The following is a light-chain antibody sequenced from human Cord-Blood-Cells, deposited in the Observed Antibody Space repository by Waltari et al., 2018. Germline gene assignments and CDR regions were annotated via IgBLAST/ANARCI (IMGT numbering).Light chain of an antibody. V-gene: IGKV1-39*01. CDR3: QQSYSTAGT. CDR2: AAS. J-gene: IGKJ1*01. Sequence: DIQMTQSPSSLSASVGDRVTITCRASQSISSYLNWYQQKPGKAPKLLIYAASSLQSGVPSRFSGSGSVTDFTLTISSLQPEDFATYYCQQSYSTAGTFGQGTKVEIK. CDR1: QSISSY.